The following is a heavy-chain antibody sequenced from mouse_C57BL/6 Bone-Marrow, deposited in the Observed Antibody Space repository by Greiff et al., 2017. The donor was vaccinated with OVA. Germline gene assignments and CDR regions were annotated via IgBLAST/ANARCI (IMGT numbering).Heavy chain of an antibody. CDR3: AYYGSPWFAY. Sequence: QVQLQQPGAELVRPGTSVKLSCKASGYTFTSYWMHWVKQRPGQGLEWIGVIDPSDSYTNYNQKFKGKATVTVDTSSSTAYMQLSSLTSEDSAVYYCAYYGSPWFAYWGQGTLVTVSA. CDR2: IDPSDSYT. J-gene: IGHJ3*01. D-gene: IGHD1-1*01. CDR1: GYTFTSYW. V-gene: IGHV1-59*01.